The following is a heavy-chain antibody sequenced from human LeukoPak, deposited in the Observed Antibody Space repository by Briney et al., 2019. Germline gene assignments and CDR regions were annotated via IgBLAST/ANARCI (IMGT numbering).Heavy chain of an antibody. Sequence: RGESLKISCKGSGYSFTSYWIGWVRQMPGKGLEWMGIIYPGDSDTRYSASFQGQVTISADKSISTAYLQWSSLKASDTAMYYCARHIEDYYDSSGYYPPYYFDYWGQGTLVTVSS. CDR1: GYSFTSYW. D-gene: IGHD3-22*01. CDR3: ARHIEDYYDSSGYYPPYYFDY. J-gene: IGHJ4*02. V-gene: IGHV5-51*01. CDR2: IYPGDSDT.